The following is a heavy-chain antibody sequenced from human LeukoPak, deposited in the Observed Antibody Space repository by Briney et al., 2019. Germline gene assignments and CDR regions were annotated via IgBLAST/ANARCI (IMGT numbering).Heavy chain of an antibody. CDR1: GFTFSSYA. J-gene: IGHJ4*02. CDR3: ATNYCSGGTCLGNDY. CDR2: ISDSGGST. D-gene: IGHD2-15*01. V-gene: IGHV3-23*01. Sequence: PGGSLRLSCAASGFTFSSYAMSWVRQAPGKGLEWVSAISDSGGSTYYADSVKGRFTISRDNSKNTLYLQVNSLRAEDTAVYYCATNYCSGGTCLGNDYWGQGTLVTVSS.